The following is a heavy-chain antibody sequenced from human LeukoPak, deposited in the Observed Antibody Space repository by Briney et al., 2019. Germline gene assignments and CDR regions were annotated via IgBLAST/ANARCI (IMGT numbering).Heavy chain of an antibody. CDR2: IYYSGSA. D-gene: IGHD2-2*01. J-gene: IGHJ2*01. Sequence: KTSETLSLTCTVSGGSISSYYWSWIRQPPGKGLEWIGYIYYSGSANYNPSLKSRVTISVDTSKNQFSLKLSSVTAADTAVYYCARDVVVVPAAIPSWYFDLWGRGTLVTVSS. CDR3: ARDVVVVPAAIPSWYFDL. CDR1: GGSISSYY. V-gene: IGHV4-59*01.